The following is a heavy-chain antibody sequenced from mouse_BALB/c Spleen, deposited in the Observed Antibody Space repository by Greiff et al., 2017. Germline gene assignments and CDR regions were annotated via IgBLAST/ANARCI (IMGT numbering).Heavy chain of an antibody. CDR2: INPNYDST. CDR3: ARRGLPGDAMDY. CDR1: GYNFTSYW. Sequence: QVQLQQPGAELVKPGTSVKLSCKASGYNFTSYWINWVKLRPGQGLEWIGDINPNYDSTSYNQKFKGKATLTVDKSSSTAYMELRSLTSEDTAVYYCARRGLPGDAMDYWGQGTSVTVSS. J-gene: IGHJ4*01. V-gene: IGHV1-55*01.